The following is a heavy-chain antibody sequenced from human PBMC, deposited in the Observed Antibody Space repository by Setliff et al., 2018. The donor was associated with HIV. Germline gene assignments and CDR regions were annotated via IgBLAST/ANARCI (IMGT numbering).Heavy chain of an antibody. J-gene: IGHJ6*03. CDR1: GYTFTSYG. Sequence: ASVKVSCKASGYTFTSYGISWVRQAPGQGLEWMGWISAYNGNTNYAQKLQGRDTMNTDTSTSTACMELRSLRSDDTAVYYCARVGGSSSWYYYYYYMDVWGKGTTVTVSS. V-gene: IGHV1-18*01. CDR2: ISAYNGNT. CDR3: ARVGGSSSWYYYYYYMDV. D-gene: IGHD6-13*01.